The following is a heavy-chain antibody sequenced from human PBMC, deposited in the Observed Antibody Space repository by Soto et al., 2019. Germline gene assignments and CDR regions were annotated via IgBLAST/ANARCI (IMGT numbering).Heavy chain of an antibody. CDR2: ISSSSSYI. CDR1: GFTFSSYS. Sequence: EVQLVESGGGLVKPGGSLRLSCAASGFTFSSYSMNWVRQAPGKGLEWVSSISSSSSYIYYADSVKGRFTISRDNAKNSLYLQMNSLRAEDTAVYYCARDHGLSSYAFDIWGKGTMVTVSS. D-gene: IGHD2-15*01. V-gene: IGHV3-21*01. CDR3: ARDHGLSSYAFDI. J-gene: IGHJ3*02.